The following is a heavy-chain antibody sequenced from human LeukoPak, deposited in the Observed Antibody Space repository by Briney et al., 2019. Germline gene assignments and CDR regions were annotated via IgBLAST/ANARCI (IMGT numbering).Heavy chain of an antibody. V-gene: IGHV3-15*07. CDR2: IKSKTDGGTT. J-gene: IGHJ4*02. CDR3: TTEGSGHYYDSSGYYPNRY. Sequence: PGGSLRLSCAASGFTFSNAWMNWVRQAPGKGLEWVGRIKSKTDGGTTDYAAPVKGRFTISRDDSKNTLYLQMNSLKTEDTAVYYCTTEGSGHYYDSSGYYPNRYWGQGTLVTVSS. CDR1: GFTFSNAW. D-gene: IGHD3-22*01.